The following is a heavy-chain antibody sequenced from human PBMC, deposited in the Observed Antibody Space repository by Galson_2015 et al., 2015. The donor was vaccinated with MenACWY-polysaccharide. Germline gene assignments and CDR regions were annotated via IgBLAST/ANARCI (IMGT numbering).Heavy chain of an antibody. CDR1: GASLSRRAW. Sequence: ETLSLTCAVSGASLSRRAWWRWVRQPPGTGLEWIGEISHGGSTNYNPSLKSRVTLSLDKSKNQFSLKMSSVTAADTAVYYCARKFDFWGQGILVTVPS. V-gene: IGHV4-4*02. CDR3: ARKFDF. J-gene: IGHJ4*02. CDR2: ISHGGST.